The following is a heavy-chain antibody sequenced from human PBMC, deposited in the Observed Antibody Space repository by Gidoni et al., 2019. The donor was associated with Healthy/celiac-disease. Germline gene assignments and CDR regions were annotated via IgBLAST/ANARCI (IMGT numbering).Heavy chain of an antibody. V-gene: IGHV2-5*02. D-gene: IGHD1-26*01. CDR1: GFSLSTSGWG. CDR2: IYWDDDK. J-gene: IGHJ4*02. CDR3: AHCPLMGGSDPLDN. Sequence: QITLKESGPTLVKPTQTLTLTCTFSGFSLSTSGWGGGWIRQPPGKALAWLALIYWDDDKRYSPSLKSRLTITKDTSKNQVVLTRTNMDPVDTATYDCAHCPLMGGSDPLDNGGQGTRVTVSS.